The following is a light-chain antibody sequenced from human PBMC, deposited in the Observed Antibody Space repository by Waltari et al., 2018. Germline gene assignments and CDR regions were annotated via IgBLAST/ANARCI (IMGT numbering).Light chain of an antibody. CDR3: QQRSNWPIT. V-gene: IGKV3-11*01. Sequence: EIGLTKSPATLSLSTGERSTLSCRASLSVSIYLAWYQQKPGQAPRLLIYDASNRATGIPARFSGSGSGTDFTLTISSLEPEDFAVYSCQQRSNWPITVGPGTRLEIK. J-gene: IGKJ5*01. CDR1: LSVSIY. CDR2: DAS.